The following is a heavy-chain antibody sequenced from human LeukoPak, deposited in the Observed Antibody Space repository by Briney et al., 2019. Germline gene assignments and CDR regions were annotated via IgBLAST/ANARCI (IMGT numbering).Heavy chain of an antibody. CDR1: GGSISSYY. J-gene: IGHJ4*02. D-gene: IGHD6-13*01. V-gene: IGHV4-4*09. CDR3: ARQGGIFSLVHR. Sequence: SETLSLTCTVSGGSISSYYWSWIRQPPGKGLEWIGYIYTSGSTNYNPSLKSRVTISVDTSKNQFSLKLSSVTAADTAVYYCARQGGIFSLVHRWGQGTLVTVSS. CDR2: IYTSGST.